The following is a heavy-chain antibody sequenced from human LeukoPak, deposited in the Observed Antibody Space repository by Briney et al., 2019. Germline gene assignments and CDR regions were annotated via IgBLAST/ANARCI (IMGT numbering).Heavy chain of an antibody. CDR2: MYYSGST. V-gene: IGHV4-59*01. CDR1: GGSISSYY. D-gene: IGHD4-17*01. Sequence: SETLSLTCTVSGGSISSYYWNWIRQPPGKGLEWIGYMYYSGSTNYNPSLKSRVTMSVDTSKNQFSLKLSSVTAADTAVYYCAKDEKGTVTVYYFDYWGQGTLVTVSS. CDR3: AKDEKGTVTVYYFDY. J-gene: IGHJ4*02.